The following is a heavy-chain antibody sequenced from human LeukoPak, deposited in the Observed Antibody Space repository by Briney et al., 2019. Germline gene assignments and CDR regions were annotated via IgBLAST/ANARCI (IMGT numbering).Heavy chain of an antibody. CDR2: ISSSSSYI. D-gene: IGHD3-22*01. V-gene: IGHV3-21*01. J-gene: IGHJ3*02. Sequence: GESLKISCAASGFTFSSYSMNWVRQAPGKGLEWVSSISSSSSYIYYADSVKGRFTISRDNAKNSLYLQMNSLRAEDTAVYYCARERRGDSSGYYFGAFDIWGQGTMVTVSS. CDR1: GFTFSSYS. CDR3: ARERRGDSSGYYFGAFDI.